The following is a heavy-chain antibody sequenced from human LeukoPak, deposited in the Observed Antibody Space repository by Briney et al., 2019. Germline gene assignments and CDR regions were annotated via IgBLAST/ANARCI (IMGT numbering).Heavy chain of an antibody. Sequence: ASVTVSCKASGYTFTSYGISWVRQAPGQGLEWMGWISAYNGNTNYAQKLQGRVTMTTDTSTSTAYMELRSLRSDDTAVYYCARVDRGAAAGLGWFDPWGQGTLVTVSS. D-gene: IGHD6-13*01. CDR1: GYTFTSYG. J-gene: IGHJ5*02. V-gene: IGHV1-18*01. CDR3: ARVDRGAAAGLGWFDP. CDR2: ISAYNGNT.